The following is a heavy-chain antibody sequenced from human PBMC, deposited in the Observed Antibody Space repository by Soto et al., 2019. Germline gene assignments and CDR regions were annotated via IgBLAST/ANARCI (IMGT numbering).Heavy chain of an antibody. J-gene: IGHJ5*02. V-gene: IGHV3-23*01. CDR1: GFTFSSYA. CDR3: ANYGSGSWYWFDP. Sequence: GGSLRLSCAASGFTFSSYAMSWVRQAPGKGPEWVSAISGSGGSTYYADSVEGRFTISRDNPKNTLYLQMNSLRAEDTAVYYCANYGSGSWYWFDPWGQGTLVTVSS. CDR2: ISGSGGST. D-gene: IGHD6-13*01.